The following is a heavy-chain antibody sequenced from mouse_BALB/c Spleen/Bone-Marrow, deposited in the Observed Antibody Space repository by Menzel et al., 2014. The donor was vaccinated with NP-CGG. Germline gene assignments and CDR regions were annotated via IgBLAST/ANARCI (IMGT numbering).Heavy chain of an antibody. CDR3: AREDNYAFAY. CDR1: GCSITSDYA. V-gene: IGHV3-2*02. CDR2: INYSGFT. D-gene: IGHD1-3*01. J-gene: IGHJ3*01. Sequence: EVQLVESGPGLVKPSQSLSLTCTVTGCSITSDYAWNWIRQSPGDKLEWMGYINYSGFTTYNPSLKSRISIIRDTSKNQFFLQLNSVTTEDTATYYCAREDNYAFAYWGQGTLVTVSA.